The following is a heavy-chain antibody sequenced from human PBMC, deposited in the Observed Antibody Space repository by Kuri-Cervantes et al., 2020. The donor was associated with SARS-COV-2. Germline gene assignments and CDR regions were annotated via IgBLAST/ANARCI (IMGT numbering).Heavy chain of an antibody. J-gene: IGHJ4*02. CDR1: GFSLPTSGVG. D-gene: IGHD2-2*01. Sequence: SGATLVKPTHTLTLTCTFSGFSLPTSGVGVGWIRQPPGKALECLALIYCDDEKRYGPSLKSRLTITKDTSKQQVVLTMTNMEPVDTATHYCAHRRVVPAASYFDYWGQGTLVTVSS. CDR2: IYCDDEK. CDR3: AHRRVVPAASYFDY. V-gene: IGHV2-5*05.